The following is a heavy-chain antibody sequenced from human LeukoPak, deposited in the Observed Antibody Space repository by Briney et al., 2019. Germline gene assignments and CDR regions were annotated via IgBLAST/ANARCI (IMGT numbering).Heavy chain of an antibody. CDR2: FYSGGQT. J-gene: IGHJ4*02. D-gene: IGHD5-24*01. V-gene: IGHV3-53*04. Sequence: GGSLRLSCAASGFTGSSTYMSWVRQAPGKGLEWVSVFYSGGQTYYADSVKGRFIISRHNSKNTLYLQMNSLRTEDTAVYYCARAGDGYSYEYYFDYWGQGTLVTVSS. CDR1: GFTGSSTY. CDR3: ARAGDGYSYEYYFDY.